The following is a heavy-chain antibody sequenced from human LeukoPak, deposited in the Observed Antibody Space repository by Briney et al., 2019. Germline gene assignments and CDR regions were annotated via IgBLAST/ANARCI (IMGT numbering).Heavy chain of an antibody. CDR3: ARARNEGVGYNWNDRLFDY. CDR2: INTNTGNP. V-gene: IGHV7-4-1*02. CDR1: GYTFTSCA. D-gene: IGHD1-1*01. Sequence: GASVKVCCKASGYTFTSCAMNWVRQAPGQGLGWMGWINTNTGNPTYAQGFTGRFVFSLDTSVSTAYLQISSIKAEDTAVYYCARARNEGVGYNWNDRLFDYWGQGTLVTVSS. J-gene: IGHJ4*02.